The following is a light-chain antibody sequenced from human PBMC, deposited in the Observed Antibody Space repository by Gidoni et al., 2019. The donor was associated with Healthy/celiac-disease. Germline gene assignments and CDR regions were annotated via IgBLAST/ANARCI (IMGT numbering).Light chain of an antibody. J-gene: IGLJ2*01. CDR3: GTWDSSLSAGL. CDR1: SSNIGNNY. V-gene: IGLV1-51*02. Sequence: QSVLTQPPSVSAAPGQKVTISCSGSSSNIGNNYVSWYQQLPGTAPKLPIYENNKRPSGIPDRFSGSKSGTSATLGITGLQTGDEADYYCGTWDSSLSAGLFGGGTKLTVL. CDR2: ENN.